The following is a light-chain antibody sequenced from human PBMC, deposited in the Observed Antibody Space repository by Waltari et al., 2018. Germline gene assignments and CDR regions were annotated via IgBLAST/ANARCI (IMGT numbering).Light chain of an antibody. V-gene: IGLV2-14*01. CDR1: SSDVGGYNY. Sequence: QSALTQPASVSGSPGQSITISCTGTSSDVGGYNYVSWYQQHPGKAPKLMIYEVRNRPSGVSNRFSGSKSGHTASLTISGLQAEDEADYYCSSYTSSSTLGVFGGGTKLTVL. CDR3: SSYTSSSTLGV. J-gene: IGLJ3*02. CDR2: EVR.